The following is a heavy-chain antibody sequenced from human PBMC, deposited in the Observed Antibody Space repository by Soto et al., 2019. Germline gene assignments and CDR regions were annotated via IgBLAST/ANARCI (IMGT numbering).Heavy chain of an antibody. D-gene: IGHD5-12*01. CDR2: ISYDGSNK. CDR3: AKGWLLGY. Sequence: LRLSCAASGFTFSSYGMHWVRQAPGKGLEWVAVISYDGSNKYYADSVKGRFTISRDNSKNTLYLQMNSLRAEDTAVYYCAKGWLLGYWGQGTPVTVSS. V-gene: IGHV3-30*18. CDR1: GFTFSSYG. J-gene: IGHJ4*02.